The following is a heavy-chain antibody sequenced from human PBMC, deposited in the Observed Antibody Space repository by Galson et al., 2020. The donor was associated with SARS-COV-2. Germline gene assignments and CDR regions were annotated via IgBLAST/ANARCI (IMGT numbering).Heavy chain of an antibody. CDR3: ARDYGCSGGSCYRNHAFDI. CDR1: GGSISSGGYY. D-gene: IGHD2-15*01. V-gene: IGHV4-31*03. CDR2: IYYSGST. Sequence: SETLSLTCTVSGGSISSGGYYWSWIRQHPGKGLEWIGYIYYSGSTYYNPSLKSRVTISVDTSKNQFSLKLSSVTAADTAVYYCARDYGCSGGSCYRNHAFDIWGQGTMVTVSS. J-gene: IGHJ3*02.